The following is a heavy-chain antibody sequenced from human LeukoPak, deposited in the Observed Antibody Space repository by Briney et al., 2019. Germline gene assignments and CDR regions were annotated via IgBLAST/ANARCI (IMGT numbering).Heavy chain of an antibody. J-gene: IGHJ4*02. Sequence: GGSLRLSCAASGFTFSSYAMSWVRQAPGKGLEWVSAISGSGGSTYYADSVKGRFTISRDNSKNTLYLQMNSPRAEDTAVYYCAKDNDYVWGSYRYFGTHFDYWGQGTLVTVSS. CDR2: ISGSGGST. D-gene: IGHD3-16*02. V-gene: IGHV3-23*01. CDR3: AKDNDYVWGSYRYFGTHFDY. CDR1: GFTFSSYA.